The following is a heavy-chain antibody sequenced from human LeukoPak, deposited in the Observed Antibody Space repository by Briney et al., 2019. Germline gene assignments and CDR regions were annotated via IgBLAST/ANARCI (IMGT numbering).Heavy chain of an antibody. J-gene: IGHJ3*02. CDR2: IYYSGST. D-gene: IGHD6-19*01. CDR3: ARHQWLPHDAFDI. CDR1: GGSFSSGDYY. Sequence: SSQTLSLTCTVSGGSFSSGDYYWSWIRQPPGKGLEWIGYIYYSGSTYYNPSLKSRVTISVVTSKNHFSLKLSSVTAADTAVYYCARHQWLPHDAFDIWGQGTMVTVSS. V-gene: IGHV4-30-4*01.